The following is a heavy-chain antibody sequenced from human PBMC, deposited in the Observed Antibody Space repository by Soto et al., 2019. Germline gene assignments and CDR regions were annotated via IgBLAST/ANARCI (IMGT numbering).Heavy chain of an antibody. CDR2: ISAYNGNT. V-gene: IGHV1-18*01. CDR3: ARDVVDGPGGDVFDI. J-gene: IGHJ3*02. Sequence: ASVKVSCKASGYTFTSYGISWVRQAPGQGLEWMGWISAYNGNTNYAQKLQGRVTMTTDTSTSTAYMELRSLRSDDTAVYYCARDVVDGPGGDVFDIWGQGTMVTVSS. D-gene: IGHD2-15*01. CDR1: GYTFTSYG.